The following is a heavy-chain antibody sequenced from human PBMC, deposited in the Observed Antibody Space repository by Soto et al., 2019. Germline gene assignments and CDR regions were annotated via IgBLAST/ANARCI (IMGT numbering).Heavy chain of an antibody. CDR3: ARDVGPTVAAGFDY. Sequence: PGGSLRLSCATSGFTFSGYALNWVRQAPGKGLEWVSSISSSSTYIYYADSVKGRFTISRDNAKNSLYLQMNSLRAEDTALYYCARDVGPTVAAGFDYWGQGTLVTVSS. V-gene: IGHV3-21*01. CDR2: ISSSSTYI. D-gene: IGHD4-17*01. J-gene: IGHJ4*02. CDR1: GFTFSGYA.